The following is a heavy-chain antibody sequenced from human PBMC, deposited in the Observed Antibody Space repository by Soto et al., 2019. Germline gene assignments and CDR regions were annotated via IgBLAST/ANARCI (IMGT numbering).Heavy chain of an antibody. J-gene: IGHJ4*02. V-gene: IGHV3-9*01. CDR3: ARRALIPVAGTAGDHFDY. D-gene: IGHD6-19*01. Sequence: EVQLVESGGGLVQPGRSLRLSCAASGFSFDDYAMHWVRQAPGKGLEWVSGISWNSGSIGYADSVKGRVTISRDSAKNALYLQMNSLRADDTALYYCARRALIPVAGTAGDHFDYWGQGTLVTGSS. CDR2: ISWNSGSI. CDR1: GFSFDDYA.